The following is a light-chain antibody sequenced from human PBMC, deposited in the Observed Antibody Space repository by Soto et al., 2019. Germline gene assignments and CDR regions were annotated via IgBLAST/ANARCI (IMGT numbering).Light chain of an antibody. Sequence: QSVLTQPPSVSGSPGQSVAISFTGTSSDVGSYNRVSWYQQPPGTAPKVMIYEVSNRPSGVPDRFSGSKSGNTASLTISGLQAEDEADYYCSSYTSSSTYVFGTGTKVTVL. CDR2: EVS. CDR3: SSYTSSSTYV. CDR1: SSDVGSYNR. V-gene: IGLV2-18*02. J-gene: IGLJ1*01.